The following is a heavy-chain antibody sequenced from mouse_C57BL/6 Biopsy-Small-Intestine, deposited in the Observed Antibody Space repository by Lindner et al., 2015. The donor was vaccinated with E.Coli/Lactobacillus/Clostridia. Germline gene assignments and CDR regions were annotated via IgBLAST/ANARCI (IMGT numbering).Heavy chain of an antibody. CDR1: GGTFSSYA. CDR3: ATSLDFWSGYYFDY. D-gene: IGHD1-3*01. J-gene: IGHJ2*01. CDR2: IMPIFDTA. V-gene: IGHV1-81*01. Sequence: SVKVSCKASGGTFSSYAISWVRQAPGQGLEWMGGIMPIFDTANYAQKFQGRVTITADESTSTAYMELSSLRSEDTAVYYCATSLDFWSGYYFDYWGQGTPVTVSS.